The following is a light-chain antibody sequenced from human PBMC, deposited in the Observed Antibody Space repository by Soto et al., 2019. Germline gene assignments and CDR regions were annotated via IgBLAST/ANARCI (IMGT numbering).Light chain of an antibody. Sequence: QSALTQPASVSGSPGQSITISCTGTSSDVGSYNIVSWYQQHPGKAPKLMIYEGSKRPSGVSNRFSDSKSGNTASLTISGLQAEDEADSYCCSYAGSSTLVVFGGGTKVTVL. J-gene: IGLJ2*01. CDR1: SSDVGSYNI. CDR2: EGS. V-gene: IGLV2-23*01. CDR3: CSYAGSSTLVV.